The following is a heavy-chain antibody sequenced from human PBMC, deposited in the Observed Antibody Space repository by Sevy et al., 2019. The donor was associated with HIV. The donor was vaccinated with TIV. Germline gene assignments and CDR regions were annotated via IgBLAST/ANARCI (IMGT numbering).Heavy chain of an antibody. CDR3: ARLYGGYILY. V-gene: IGHV1-8*01. Sequence: ASVKVSYKASGYSFTTYDITWVRQAPGQGLEWMGWMTPYSGNTAYAQNFQGRITLTRNTSISTAYMELTSLKSEDTAVYYCARLYGGYILYWGQGTLVTVSS. CDR2: MTPYSGNT. D-gene: IGHD3-22*01. J-gene: IGHJ4*02. CDR1: GYSFTTYD.